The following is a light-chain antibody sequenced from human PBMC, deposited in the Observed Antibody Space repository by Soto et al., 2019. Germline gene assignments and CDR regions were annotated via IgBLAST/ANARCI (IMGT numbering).Light chain of an antibody. CDR1: QSVRSD. J-gene: IGKJ4*01. CDR3: QQYNNRPLT. Sequence: IVMTQSPANLSVSPGEGATLSCRASQSVRSDLAWYQHKPGLAPRLLIYGVSTRATGIPVRFSGSGSGTEFTLSISSLQSEDSAIYYCQQYNNRPLTFGGGTKVDIK. V-gene: IGKV3-15*01. CDR2: GVS.